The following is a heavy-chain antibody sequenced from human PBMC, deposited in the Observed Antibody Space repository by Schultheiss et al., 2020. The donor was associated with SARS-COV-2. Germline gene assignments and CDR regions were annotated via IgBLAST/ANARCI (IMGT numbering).Heavy chain of an antibody. CDR2: ISYDGSNK. J-gene: IGHJ4*02. CDR1: GFTFSSYA. Sequence: GGSLRLSCAASGFTFSSYAMHWVRQAPGKGLEWVAVISYDGSNKYYADSVKGRFTISRDNSKNTLYLQMNSLRAEDTAVYYCAREGTPGVIEYWGQGTLVTVSS. D-gene: IGHD3-10*01. CDR3: AREGTPGVIEY. V-gene: IGHV3-30*01.